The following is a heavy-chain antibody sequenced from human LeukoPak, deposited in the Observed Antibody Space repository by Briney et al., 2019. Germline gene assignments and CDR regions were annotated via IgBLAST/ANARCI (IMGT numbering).Heavy chain of an antibody. V-gene: IGHV3-33*01. CDR3: ARPYSSGWYFDY. D-gene: IGHD6-19*01. J-gene: IGHJ4*02. CDR2: IWYDGSNK. Sequence: ARGMGKKKVAVIWYDGSNKYYADSVKGRFTISRDNSKNTLYLQMNSLRAEDTAVYYCARPYSSGWYFDYWGQGTLVTVSS.